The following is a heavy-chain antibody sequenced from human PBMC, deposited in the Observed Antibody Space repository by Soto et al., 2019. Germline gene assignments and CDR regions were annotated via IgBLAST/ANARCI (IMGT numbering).Heavy chain of an antibody. CDR2: ISRSSSNI. V-gene: IGHV3-21*01. Sequence: EVQLVESGGGLVKPGGSLRLSCAASGFNFSSYSMNWVRQAPGKGLEWVSSISRSSSNIYYVDSVKGRFTISRDNAKNPPYLQMNSLRAEDTAVYYCARDLKVAAAGTGYYYYGMDVWGQGTTVTVSS. J-gene: IGHJ6*02. D-gene: IGHD6-13*01. CDR3: ARDLKVAAAGTGYYYYGMDV. CDR1: GFNFSSYS.